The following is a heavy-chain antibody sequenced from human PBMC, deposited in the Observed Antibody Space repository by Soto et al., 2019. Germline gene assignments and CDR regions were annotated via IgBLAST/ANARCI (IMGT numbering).Heavy chain of an antibody. J-gene: IGHJ4*02. V-gene: IGHV4-4*07. CDR2: IYTNGNT. Sequence: PSETLSLTCTVSGGSISSYYWSWIRQPAGKGLEWIGRIYTNGNTYYNPSLKSRVTLSVDTSKNQFSLELSSVTAADTAVYYCARTREIYGLFDYWGQGXLVTVSS. CDR1: GGSISSYY. D-gene: IGHD3-10*01. CDR3: ARTREIYGLFDY.